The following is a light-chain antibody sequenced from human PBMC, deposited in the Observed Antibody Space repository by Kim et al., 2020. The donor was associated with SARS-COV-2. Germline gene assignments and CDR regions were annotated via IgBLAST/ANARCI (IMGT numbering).Light chain of an antibody. CDR3: LQHNSYPIT. J-gene: IGKJ5*01. CDR1: QDIRND. V-gene: IGKV1-17*01. Sequence: ASVGDRVTITCRASQDIRNDLGWYQQNPGRAPKLLICGTSSLQSGVPSRISGSGSGTEFTLSISSLQPEDFATYFCLQHNSYPITFGQGTRLEIK. CDR2: GTS.